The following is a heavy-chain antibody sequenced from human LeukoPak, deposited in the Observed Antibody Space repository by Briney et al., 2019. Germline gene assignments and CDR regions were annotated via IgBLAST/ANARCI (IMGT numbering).Heavy chain of an antibody. CDR2: ISGSGGST. J-gene: IGHJ6*03. CDR1: GFTFSSYA. Sequence: GGSLRLSCAASGFTFSSYAMHWVRQAPGKGLEWVSAISGSGGSTYYADSVKGRFTISRDNSKNTLYLQMNSLRAEDTALYYCARYPGEAVAGYYMDVWGKGTTVTISS. CDR3: ARYPGEAVAGYYMDV. V-gene: IGHV3-23*01. D-gene: IGHD6-19*01.